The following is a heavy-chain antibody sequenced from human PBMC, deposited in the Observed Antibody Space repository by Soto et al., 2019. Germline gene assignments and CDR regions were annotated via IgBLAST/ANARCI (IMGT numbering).Heavy chain of an antibody. CDR3: ARAVAAGYYFDY. Sequence: LSLTCTVSGGSISSGGYYWSWIRQHPGKGLEWIGYIYYSGSTYYNPSLKSRVTISVDTSKNQFSLKLSSVTAADTAVYYCARAVAAGYYFDYWGQGTLVTVSS. CDR1: GGSISSGGYY. D-gene: IGHD6-13*01. CDR2: IYYSGST. V-gene: IGHV4-31*03. J-gene: IGHJ4*02.